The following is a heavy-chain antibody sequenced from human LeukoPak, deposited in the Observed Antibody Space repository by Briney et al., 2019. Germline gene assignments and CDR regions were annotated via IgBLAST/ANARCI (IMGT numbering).Heavy chain of an antibody. CDR2: IYPYSGDT. V-gene: IGHV1-2*02. CDR3: ARDRNSGSSLDI. CDR1: GYTFIRYY. D-gene: IGHD6-6*01. Sequence: ASVKVSCKASGYTFIRYYIHWVRQAPGQGLEWMGWIYPYSGDTNYAQNFQGRVTMTRDTSISTAYMELSSLKSDDTAVYYCARDRNSGSSLDIWGQGTMLTVSS. J-gene: IGHJ3*02.